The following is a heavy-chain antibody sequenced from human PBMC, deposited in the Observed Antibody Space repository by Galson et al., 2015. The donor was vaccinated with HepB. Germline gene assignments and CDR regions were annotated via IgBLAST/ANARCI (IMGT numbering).Heavy chain of an antibody. J-gene: IGHJ4*02. CDR2: IWYDGSNK. V-gene: IGHV3-33*06. D-gene: IGHD1-26*01. CDR1: GFTFSSYG. Sequence: SLRLSCAASGFTFSSYGMHWVRQAPGKGLEWVAVIWYDGSNKYYADSVKGRFTISRDNSKNTLYLQMNTSKAEDTAVYYCAKGPRSGGWHYFDFWGQQGTLVIVSS. CDR3: AKGPRSGGWHYFDF.